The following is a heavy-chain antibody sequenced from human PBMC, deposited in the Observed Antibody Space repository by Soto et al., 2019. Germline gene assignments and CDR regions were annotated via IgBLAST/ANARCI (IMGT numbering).Heavy chain of an antibody. J-gene: IGHJ3*02. CDR1: GFICSSYD. V-gene: IGHV3-23*01. Sequence: GGSLRLSCAVSGFICSSYDMSWVRQAPGKGLAWVSTILVGGSTHYEDSVQGRFTISRDTSKNTVYLHMNSLTAGDTAADYCAKATATGGGAFEIYGQGTMVTVSS. CDR3: AKATATGGGAFEI. CDR2: ILVGGST. D-gene: IGHD2-8*02.